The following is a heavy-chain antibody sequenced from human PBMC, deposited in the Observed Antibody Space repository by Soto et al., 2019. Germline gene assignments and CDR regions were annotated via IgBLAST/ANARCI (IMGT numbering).Heavy chain of an antibody. D-gene: IGHD6-6*01. CDR2: IYYSGST. Sequence: PETLSLTCTVSGGSISSSSYYWGWIRQPPGKGLEWIGNIYYSGSTYYNPSLKSRVTISIDTSKNQFSLKLTSVTAADTAVYYCAFSIAARPHYYYYMDVWGKGTTVTVSS. V-gene: IGHV4-39*01. CDR1: GGSISSSSYY. J-gene: IGHJ6*03. CDR3: AFSIAARPHYYYYMDV.